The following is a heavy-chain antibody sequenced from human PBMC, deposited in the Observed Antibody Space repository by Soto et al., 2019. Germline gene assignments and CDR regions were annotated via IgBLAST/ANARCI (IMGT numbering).Heavy chain of an antibody. CDR1: GFTFSSYA. CDR3: VRGRGAPNYFDY. CDR2: INPSGVNT. D-gene: IGHD3-16*01. J-gene: IGHJ4*02. V-gene: IGHV3-23*01. Sequence: EVQLLESGGGWEQPGESLRLSCAASGFTFSSYAMSWVRQAPGKGREWGSNINPSGVNTFYADSVKGRFTISRDNSQNTVFLEMNGLRAEDTALYYCVRGRGAPNYFDYWGQGTVVTVSS.